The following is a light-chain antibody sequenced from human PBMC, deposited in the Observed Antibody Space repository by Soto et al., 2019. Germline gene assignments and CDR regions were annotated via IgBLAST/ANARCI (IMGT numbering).Light chain of an antibody. V-gene: IGKV3-20*01. J-gene: IGKJ1*01. CDR2: GAS. CDR3: QQYSSSRT. CDR1: QSVSSTY. Sequence: EIVLTHSPPTLSLSPGERATLSCRASQSVSSTYLGWYQQKPGQAPRLLIVGASSRATGIPVRFSGSGSETDFTLTITRLEPEDFAVYYCQQYSSSRTFGQGTKVDIK.